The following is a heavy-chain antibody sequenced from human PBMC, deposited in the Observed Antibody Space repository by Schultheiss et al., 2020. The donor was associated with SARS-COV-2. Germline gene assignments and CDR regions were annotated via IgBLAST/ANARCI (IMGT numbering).Heavy chain of an antibody. Sequence: GGSLRLSCAASGFTLSDYYMSWIRQTPGKGLEWLSDISRSGTTIYYADSVKGRFTISRDNTNSLYLQRTSVTADDTAVYYCARHGGRRGYYFWSENLWGQGTLVTVSS. J-gene: IGHJ4*02. V-gene: IGHV3-11*01. D-gene: IGHD3-3*01. CDR1: GFTLSDYY. CDR2: ISRSGTTI. CDR3: ARHGGRRGYYFWSENL.